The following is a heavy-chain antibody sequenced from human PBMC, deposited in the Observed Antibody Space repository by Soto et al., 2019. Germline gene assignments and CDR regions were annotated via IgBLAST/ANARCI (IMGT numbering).Heavy chain of an antibody. V-gene: IGHV3-33*01. CDR1: GFTFSSYG. Sequence: QVQLVESGGGVVQPGRSLRLSCAASGFTFSSYGMHWVRQAPGKGLEWVAVIWYDGSNKYYADSVKGRFTISRDNYKNTLYLQMISLRAEDTAVYYCARQYVLLWFGELLSYYYGMDVWGQWTTVTVSS. J-gene: IGHJ6*02. CDR3: ARQYVLLWFGELLSYYYGMDV. CDR2: IWYDGSNK. D-gene: IGHD3-10*01.